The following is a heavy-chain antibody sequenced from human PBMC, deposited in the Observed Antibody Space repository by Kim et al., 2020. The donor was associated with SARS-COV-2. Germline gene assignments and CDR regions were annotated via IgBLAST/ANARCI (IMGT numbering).Heavy chain of an antibody. Sequence: SETLSLTCTVSGGSISSYYWSWIRQPPGKGLEWIGYIYYSGSTNYNPSLKSRVTISVDTSKNQFSLKLSSVTAADTAVYYCARAAGVLWFGELLPSPYYYYGMDVWGQGTTVTVSS. J-gene: IGHJ6*02. V-gene: IGHV4-59*13. CDR2: IYYSGST. CDR1: GGSISSYY. CDR3: ARAAGVLWFGELLPSPYYYYGMDV. D-gene: IGHD3-10*01.